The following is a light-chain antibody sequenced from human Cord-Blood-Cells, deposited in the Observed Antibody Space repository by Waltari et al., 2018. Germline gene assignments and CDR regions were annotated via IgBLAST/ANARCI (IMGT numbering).Light chain of an antibody. CDR3: SSYTSSSPPYV. CDR1: SSDVGGYNY. J-gene: IGLJ1*01. Sequence: QSALTQPASVSGSPGQSITISCTGTSSDVGGYNYVPWYQQHPGKSPKLMIYDVSNRPSGVSNRFSGSKSGHTASLTISGLQAEDESDYYCSSYTSSSPPYVFGTGTKVTVL. V-gene: IGLV2-14*01. CDR2: DVS.